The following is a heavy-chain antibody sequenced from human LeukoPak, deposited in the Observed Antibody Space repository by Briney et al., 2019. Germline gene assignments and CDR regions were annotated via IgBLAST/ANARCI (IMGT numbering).Heavy chain of an antibody. CDR2: INPTGGST. CDR1: GYTFTSYY. D-gene: IGHD6-19*01. Sequence: ASVKVSCKASGYTFTSYYMHWVRQAPGQGLEWMGIINPTGGSTTYAQKFQGRVTMTRDTSTSTVYMELSSLRSDDTAVYYCARGGLAYFDYWGQGTLVTVSS. J-gene: IGHJ4*02. CDR3: ARGGLAYFDY. V-gene: IGHV1-46*01.